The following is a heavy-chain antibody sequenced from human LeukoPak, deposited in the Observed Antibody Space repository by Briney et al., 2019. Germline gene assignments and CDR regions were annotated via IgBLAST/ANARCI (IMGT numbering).Heavy chain of an antibody. J-gene: IGHJ6*03. CDR1: GGSISSGDYY. V-gene: IGHV4-30-4*08. CDR2: IYYSGST. CDR3: ARVNYDYYYYIDV. D-gene: IGHD4-23*01. Sequence: TSETLSLTCNVSGGSISSGDYYWSWIRQPPGTGLEWIGYIYYSGSTYYNPSLKSRVTKSVDTSKNQFSLKLSSVTAADTAVYYCARVNYDYYYYIDVWGKGTTVTFSS.